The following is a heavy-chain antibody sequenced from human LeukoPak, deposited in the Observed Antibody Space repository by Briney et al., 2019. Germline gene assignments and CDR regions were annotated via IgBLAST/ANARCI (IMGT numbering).Heavy chain of an antibody. J-gene: IGHJ4*02. CDR1: GGSISNSGYY. CDR2: IYYTGNT. Sequence: SETLSLTCTVSGGSISNSGYYWGWIRQPPGKGREWIGSIYYTGNTYYNPSLNSRVTISVDTSKNQFSLKLSSVTDADTAIYYCARLTSGWYVIYWGQGTLVTVSS. D-gene: IGHD6-19*01. CDR3: ARLTSGWYVIY. V-gene: IGHV4-39*01.